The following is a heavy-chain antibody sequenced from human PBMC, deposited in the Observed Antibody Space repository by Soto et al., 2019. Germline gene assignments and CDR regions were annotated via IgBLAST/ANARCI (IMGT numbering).Heavy chain of an antibody. CDR2: ISSSSSTI. D-gene: IGHD3-9*01. J-gene: IGHJ5*02. CDR3: ARDPRRILRYFDWSSEINWFDP. CDR1: GFTFSSYS. V-gene: IGHV3-48*02. Sequence: PGGSLRLSCAASGFTFSSYSMNWVRQAPGKGLEWVSYISSSSSTIYYADSVRGRFTISRDNAKNSLYLQMNSLRDEDTAVYYCARDPRRILRYFDWSSEINWFDPWGQGTLVTVSS.